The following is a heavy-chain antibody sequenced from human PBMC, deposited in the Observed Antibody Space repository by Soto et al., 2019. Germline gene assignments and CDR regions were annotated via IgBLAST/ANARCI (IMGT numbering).Heavy chain of an antibody. Sequence: EVQLVESGGGLVQPGGSVRLSCAASGFTFSSYSMNWVRQAPGKGLEWVSYISSSGSTIYYADSVKGRFTISRDNAKNSLYLQMNSLRDEDTAVYYCARDRQDYYDSSGYYPYWYFDLWGRVTLVTVSS. CDR2: ISSSGSTI. CDR1: GFTFSSYS. D-gene: IGHD3-22*01. J-gene: IGHJ2*01. V-gene: IGHV3-48*02. CDR3: ARDRQDYYDSSGYYPYWYFDL.